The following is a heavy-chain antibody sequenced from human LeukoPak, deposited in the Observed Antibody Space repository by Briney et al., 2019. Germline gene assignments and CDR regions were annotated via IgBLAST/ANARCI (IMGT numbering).Heavy chain of an antibody. CDR3: ARGLPSPGAFDI. D-gene: IGHD5-12*01. J-gene: IGHJ3*02. Sequence: GASVKVSCKASGYTFTSYAMHWVRQAPGQRLEWMGWINAGNGNTKHSQEFQGRVTITRDTSASTAYMELSSLRSEDMAVYYCARGLPSPGAFDIWGQGTMVTVSS. CDR1: GYTFTSYA. CDR2: INAGNGNT. V-gene: IGHV1-3*03.